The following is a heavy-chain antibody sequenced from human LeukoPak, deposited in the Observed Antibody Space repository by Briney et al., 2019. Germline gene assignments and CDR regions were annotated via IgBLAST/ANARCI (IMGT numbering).Heavy chain of an antibody. J-gene: IGHJ3*02. Sequence: GGSLRLSCAASGFTFSSYSMNWVRQAPGKGLEWVSSITPSSSYLYYADSLEGRFTISRDNANNSLYLQMNSLREEDTAVYFCARDVRAYSTSSSAFDIWGQGTMVTVSS. CDR1: GFTFSSYS. CDR3: ARDVRAYSTSSSAFDI. V-gene: IGHV3-21*01. CDR2: ITPSSSYL. D-gene: IGHD3-10*02.